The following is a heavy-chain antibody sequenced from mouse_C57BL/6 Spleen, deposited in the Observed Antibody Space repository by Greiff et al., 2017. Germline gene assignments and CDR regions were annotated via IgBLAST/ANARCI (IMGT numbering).Heavy chain of an antibody. V-gene: IGHV1-52*01. Sequence: QVQLQQPGAELVRPGSSVKLSCKASGYTFTSYWMPWVKQRPRQGLEWIGNIDPSDSETHYNQKFKDKAKFTVDKASSKASMQLSRLTSEDSAVLYWARGLRGELAYWGQGTLVTGAA. CDR2: IDPSDSET. J-gene: IGHJ3*01. CDR1: GYTFTSYW. D-gene: IGHD2-4*01. CDR3: ARGLRGELAY.